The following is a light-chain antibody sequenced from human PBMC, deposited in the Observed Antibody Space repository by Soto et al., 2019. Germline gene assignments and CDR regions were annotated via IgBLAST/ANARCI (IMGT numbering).Light chain of an antibody. CDR2: SDN. CDR3: TTWDDSLNAVV. Sequence: QSAVTQPPSASVTPGQRVPISCSGSRSNIGSYTVNWYRHLPGTAPKLLIYSDNQRPSGVPDRFSGSRSGTSASLAISGLQSEDEADYYCTTWDDSLNAVVFGGGTKLTVL. CDR1: RSNIGSYT. V-gene: IGLV1-44*01. J-gene: IGLJ2*01.